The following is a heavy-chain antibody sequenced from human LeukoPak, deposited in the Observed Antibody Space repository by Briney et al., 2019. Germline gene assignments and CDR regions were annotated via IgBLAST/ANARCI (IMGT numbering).Heavy chain of an antibody. D-gene: IGHD3-22*01. CDR1: GGSISSSSYY. J-gene: IGHJ4*02. V-gene: IGHV4-39*01. CDR3: AREYYYDSSGYYFDY. CDR2: IYYSGST. Sequence: SETLSLTCTVSGGSISSSSYYWGWIRQPPGKGLEWIGSIYYSGSTYYNPSLKSRVTISVDTSKNQFSLKLSSVTAADTAVYYCAREYYYDSSGYYFDYWGQGTLVIVSS.